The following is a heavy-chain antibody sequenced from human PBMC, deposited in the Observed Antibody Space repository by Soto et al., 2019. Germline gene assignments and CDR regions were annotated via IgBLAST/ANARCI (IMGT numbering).Heavy chain of an antibody. CDR3: AIMLGYCSSTSCYDWFDP. V-gene: IGHV1-18*01. CDR2: ISAYNGNT. D-gene: IGHD2-2*01. J-gene: IGHJ5*02. Sequence: ASVKVSCKASGYTFTSYGISWVRQAPGQGLEWMGWISAYNGNTNYAQKLQGRVTMTTDTSTSTAYMELRSLRSDDTAVYYCAIMLGYCSSTSCYDWFDPWGQGTLVTVSS. CDR1: GYTFTSYG.